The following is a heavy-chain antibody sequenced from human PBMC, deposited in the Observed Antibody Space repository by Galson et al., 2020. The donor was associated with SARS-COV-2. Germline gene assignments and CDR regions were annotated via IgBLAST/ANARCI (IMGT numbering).Heavy chain of an antibody. CDR1: GFTFNNYG. V-gene: IGHV3-30*18. D-gene: IGHD2-21*02. CDR2: ISYEGSYT. J-gene: IGHJ4*02. CDR3: AKDPKVFLLTYCSHDCYLK. Sequence: PGGSLRLSCAASGFTFNNYGMHWVRQAPGKALEWVAVISYEGSYTDYTDSVKGRFTISRDSSKNTLYLQMNSLRVEDTAVYYCAKDPKVFLLTYCSHDCYLKWGQGTLVTVSS.